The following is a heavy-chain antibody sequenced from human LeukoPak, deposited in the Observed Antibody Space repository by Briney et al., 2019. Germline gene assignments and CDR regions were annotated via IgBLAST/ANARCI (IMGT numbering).Heavy chain of an antibody. CDR3: AKAGGNSLRLMTFDI. CDR1: GFTFSSYA. CDR2: ISGSGGST. V-gene: IGHV3-23*01. J-gene: IGHJ3*02. Sequence: GGSLRLSCAASGFTFSSYAMSWVRQAPGKGLEWVSAISGSGGSTYYADSVKGRLTISRDNSKNTLYLQMNSLRAEDTAVYYCAKAGGNSLRLMTFDIWGQGTMVTVSS. D-gene: IGHD4-23*01.